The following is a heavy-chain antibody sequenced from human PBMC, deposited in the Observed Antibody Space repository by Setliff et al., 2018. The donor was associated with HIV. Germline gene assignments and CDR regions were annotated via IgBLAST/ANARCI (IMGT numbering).Heavy chain of an antibody. J-gene: IGHJ4*02. D-gene: IGHD4-17*01. CDR1: DSGTYY. CDR2: VSSRGDT. CDR3: ARAAAGNTGPFDL. V-gene: IGHV4-61*02. Sequence: LSLTCTVSDSGTYYWSWIRQPAGEGLEWIGRVSSRGDTNYNPSLKSRVTMSVDTSKNQFSLKLTSVIASDTAVYYCARAAAGNTGPFDLWGQGSPVTVSS.